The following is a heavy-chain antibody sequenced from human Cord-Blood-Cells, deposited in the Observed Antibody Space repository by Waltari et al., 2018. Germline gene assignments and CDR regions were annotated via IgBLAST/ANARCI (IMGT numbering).Heavy chain of an antibody. CDR1: GASLSNTSAA. CDR3: ARAPVAARFDY. D-gene: IGHD6-6*01. V-gene: IGHV6-1*01. Sequence: QPQQSGPGLVKPSQPLHLTCCNSGASLSNTSAASNWIMQSPSSGLVWVGKTYYRSKWDNDYAVSVKSRITINPDTSKNQFSLQLKSVTPEDTAVYYCARAPVAARFDYWGQGTLVTVSS. CDR2: TYYRSKWDN. J-gene: IGHJ4*02.